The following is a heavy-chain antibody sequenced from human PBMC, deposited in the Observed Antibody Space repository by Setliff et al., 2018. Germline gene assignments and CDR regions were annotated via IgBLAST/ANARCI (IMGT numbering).Heavy chain of an antibody. CDR3: VPLNLAGEARENFQL. CDR1: GFTFSDYW. V-gene: IGHV3-7*01. D-gene: IGHD3-3*02. J-gene: IGHJ1*01. CDR2: IKHDGIQK. Sequence: TGGSLRLSCAATGFTFSDYWMIWVRQALGKGLEWVANIKHDGIQKQYVDSVKGRLTISRDNAKNSVYLQMNSLRAEDTAVYYCVPLNLAGEARENFQLWGRGTLVTVSS.